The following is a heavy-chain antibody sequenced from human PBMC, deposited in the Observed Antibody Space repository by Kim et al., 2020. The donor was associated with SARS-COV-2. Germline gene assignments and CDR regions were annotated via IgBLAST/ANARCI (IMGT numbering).Heavy chain of an antibody. V-gene: IGHV4-59*13. Sequence: SETLSLTCTVSGGSISSYYWSWIRQPPGKGLEWIGYIYYSGSTNYNPSLKSRVTISVDTSKNQFSLKLSSVTAADTAVYYCARAFMITFGGVIVISYAFDIWGQGTMVTVSS. CDR3: ARAFMITFGGVIVISYAFDI. D-gene: IGHD3-16*02. CDR1: GGSISSYY. CDR2: IYYSGST. J-gene: IGHJ3*02.